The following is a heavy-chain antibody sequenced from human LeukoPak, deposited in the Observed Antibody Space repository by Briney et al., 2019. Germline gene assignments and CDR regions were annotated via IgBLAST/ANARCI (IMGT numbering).Heavy chain of an antibody. J-gene: IGHJ6*02. CDR1: GYTFTSYD. CDR2: MNPNSGTT. CDR3: ARYVDTAMVTSAPDYYYYGMDV. Sequence: ASVKVSCKASGYTFTSYDINWVRQATGQGLEWMGLMNPNSGTTGCAQKFQGRVTMTRNTSISTAYMELSSLRSEDTAVYYCARYVDTAMVTSAPDYYYYGMDVWGQGTTVTVSS. D-gene: IGHD5-18*01. V-gene: IGHV1-8*01.